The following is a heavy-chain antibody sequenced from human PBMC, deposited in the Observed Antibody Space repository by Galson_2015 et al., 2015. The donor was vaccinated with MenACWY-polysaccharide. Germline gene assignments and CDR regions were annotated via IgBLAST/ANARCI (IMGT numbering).Heavy chain of an antibody. Sequence: SLRLSCAASGSTFSSFAMHWVRHVIGKGLGWVAAIGTGGDTYYSGSVKGRFTISRENAKNSLYLQMNSLRAGDTAVYYCAREFTGDGSSWYYWYFDLWGRGTLVTVSS. J-gene: IGHJ2*01. D-gene: IGHD6-13*01. CDR2: IGTGGDT. CDR1: GSTFSSFA. V-gene: IGHV3-13*01. CDR3: AREFTGDGSSWYYWYFDL.